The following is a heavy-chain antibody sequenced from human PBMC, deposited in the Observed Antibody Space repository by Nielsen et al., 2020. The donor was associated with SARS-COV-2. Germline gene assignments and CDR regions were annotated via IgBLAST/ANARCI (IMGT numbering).Heavy chain of an antibody. CDR1: GFTFSSYW. J-gene: IGHJ4*02. V-gene: IGHV3-74*01. CDR2: INSDGSST. Sequence: GESLKISCAASGFTFSSYWMHWVRQAPGKGLVWVSRINSDGSSTSYADSVKGRFTISRDNAKNSLYLQMNSLRAEDTALYHCARESGPYSGYYAGGDYWGQGTLVTVSS. D-gene: IGHD5-12*01. CDR3: ARESGPYSGYYAGGDY.